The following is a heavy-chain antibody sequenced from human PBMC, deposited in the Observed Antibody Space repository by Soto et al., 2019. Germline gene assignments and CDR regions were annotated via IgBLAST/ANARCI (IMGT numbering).Heavy chain of an antibody. J-gene: IGHJ6*02. V-gene: IGHV1-2*02. CDR3: ARDHGDYVRLGPYGDYYYGMDV. CDR1: GYTFTGYY. D-gene: IGHD4-17*01. CDR2: INPNSGGT. Sequence: ASVKVSCKASGYTFTGYYMHWVRQAPGQGLEWMGWINPNSGGTNYAQKFQGRATMTSDTSISTAYMELSRLRSDDTAVYYCARDHGDYVRLGPYGDYYYGMDVWGQGTTVTVSS.